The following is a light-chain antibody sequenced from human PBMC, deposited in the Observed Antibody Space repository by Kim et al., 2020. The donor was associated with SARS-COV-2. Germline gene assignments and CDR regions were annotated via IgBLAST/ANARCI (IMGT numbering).Light chain of an antibody. CDR2: GAS. V-gene: IGKV3-20*01. CDR3: QQYSSPWT. CDR1: QSISSSY. Sequence: LSPGESATLSCRASQSISSSYLVWYQQKPGQAPRLLIYGASSRATGIPDRFSGSGSGTDFTLSISRLEPEDFAMYYCQQYSSPWTFGQGTKVDIK. J-gene: IGKJ1*01.